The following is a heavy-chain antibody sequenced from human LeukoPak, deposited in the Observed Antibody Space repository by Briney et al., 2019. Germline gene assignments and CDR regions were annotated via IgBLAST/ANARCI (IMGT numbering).Heavy chain of an antibody. J-gene: IGHJ3*02. CDR3: ARGALRDGSGLPDAFDI. Sequence: SETLSLTCTVSGDSIVNYYWSWIRQPPGKGLEYIGYIYYTGSTNCNPSLKSRVTMSVDTSKNQFSLRLTSLTAADTAVYYCARGALRDGSGLPDAFDIWGQGTVVTVSS. CDR2: IYYTGST. V-gene: IGHV4-59*01. D-gene: IGHD3-22*01. CDR1: GDSIVNYY.